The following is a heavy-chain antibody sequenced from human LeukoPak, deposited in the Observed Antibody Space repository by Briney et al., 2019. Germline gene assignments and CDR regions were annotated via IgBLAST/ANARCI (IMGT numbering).Heavy chain of an antibody. Sequence: GGSLRLSCAASGFTFSSNAMRWVRQAPGKGLEWGSAISGGGGSTYYADFVKGRFTIARGHSKNTLYLRTSSLRARDTAVNYCAKDKTTGQPAQYNWFDPWGEETLVTVSS. CDR3: AKDKTTGQPAQYNWFDP. V-gene: IGHV3-23*01. D-gene: IGHD4-17*01. CDR2: ISGGGGST. J-gene: IGHJ5*02. CDR1: GFTFSSNA.